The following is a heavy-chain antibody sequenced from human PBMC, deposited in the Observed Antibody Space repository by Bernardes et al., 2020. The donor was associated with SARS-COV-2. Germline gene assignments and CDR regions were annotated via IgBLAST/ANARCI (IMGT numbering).Heavy chain of an antibody. CDR3: ARGGYRYGNYYYVMDV. J-gene: IGHJ6*02. CDR1: GFTVSSNY. CDR2: IYSGGST. D-gene: IGHD5-18*01. Sequence: GGSTRLSCVASGFTVSSNYMSWVRQAPGKGLEWVSVIYSGGSTYYADSVKGRFTISRDNYKNTLYLQMNSLRAEDTAVYYCARGGYRYGNYYYVMDVWGQETLLTVSS. V-gene: IGHV3-53*01.